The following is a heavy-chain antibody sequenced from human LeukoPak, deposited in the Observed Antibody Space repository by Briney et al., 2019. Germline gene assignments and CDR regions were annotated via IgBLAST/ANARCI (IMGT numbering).Heavy chain of an antibody. CDR1: GFSFSSYG. CDR3: AKDLGLTTFHY. CDR2: ISYDGSNK. D-gene: IGHD4-17*01. V-gene: IGHV3-30*18. J-gene: IGHJ4*02. Sequence: GRSLRLSCAASGFSFSSYGMHWVRQAPGKGLEWVAVISYDGSNKYYADSVRGRFTISRDNSKNTLYLQMNSLGAEDTAVYYCAKDLGLTTFHYWGQGTLVTVSS.